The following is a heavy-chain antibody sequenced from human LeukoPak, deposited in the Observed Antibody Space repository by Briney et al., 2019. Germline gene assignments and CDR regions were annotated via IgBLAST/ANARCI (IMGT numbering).Heavy chain of an antibody. CDR2: IWYDGNNK. J-gene: IGHJ3*02. CDR3: ARNYGSGRGSDALDI. D-gene: IGHD3-10*01. V-gene: IGHV3-33*01. CDR1: GFTFSNYG. Sequence: GGSLRLSCAASGFTFSNYGMHWVRQAPGKGLEWVAVIWYDGNNKNYADSVKGRFTISRDNSKNTLYLQMNSLRAKDTAVYYCARNYGSGRGSDALDIWGQGTMVTVSS.